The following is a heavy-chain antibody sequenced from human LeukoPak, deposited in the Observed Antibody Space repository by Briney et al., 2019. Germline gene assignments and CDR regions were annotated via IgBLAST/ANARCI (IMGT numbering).Heavy chain of an antibody. D-gene: IGHD1-14*01. CDR1: GGSFSGYY. CDR2: INHSGST. CDR3: ARGRTSNWFDP. J-gene: IGHJ5*02. V-gene: IGHV4-34*01. Sequence: PAETLSLTCAVYGGSFSGYYWSWIRQPPGKGLEWMGEINHSGSTNYNPSLKSRLTTSVDTSKNQLSLELTSGSAADTAVYYCARGRTSNWFDPWGQGTLVTVSS.